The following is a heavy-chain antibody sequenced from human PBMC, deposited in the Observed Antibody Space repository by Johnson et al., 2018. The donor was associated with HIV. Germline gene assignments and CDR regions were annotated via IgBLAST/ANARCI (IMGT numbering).Heavy chain of an antibody. V-gene: IGHV3-30*02. CDR3: ARSYSRWDDVFDI. Sequence: QVQLVESGGDVVRPGGSLRLSCAGSGFIFDDYGMRWVRQPPGKGLEWVAFIRYDGSNKYYADSVKGRFTISRDNAKNSLYLQMNSLRAEDTAVYYCARSYSRWDDVFDIGGQGTMVTVSS. J-gene: IGHJ3*02. D-gene: IGHD1-26*01. CDR1: GFIFDDYG. CDR2: IRYDGSNK.